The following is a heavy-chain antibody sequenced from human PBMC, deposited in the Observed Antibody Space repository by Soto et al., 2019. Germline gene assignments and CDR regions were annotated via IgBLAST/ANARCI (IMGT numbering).Heavy chain of an antibody. D-gene: IGHD7-27*01. CDR2: IYYSGST. J-gene: IGHJ5*01. CDR1: GAPITINY. CDR3: ARGRYCLTGRCFPNWFDS. V-gene: IGHV4-59*08. Sequence: SETLSLTCTVSGAPITINYWSWIRQAPGKGLEWIGYIYYSGSTTYNPSLKSRVTMSADTSKDQFSLNVTSVTAADTAVYFCARGRYCLTGRCFPNWFDSWGQGALVTVSS.